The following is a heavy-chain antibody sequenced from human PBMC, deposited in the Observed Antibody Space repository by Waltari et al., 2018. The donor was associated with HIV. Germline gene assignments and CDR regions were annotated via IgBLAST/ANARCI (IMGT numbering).Heavy chain of an antibody. J-gene: IGHJ4*02. CDR1: RFTFSTYS. D-gene: IGHD2-15*01. CDR3: ARDSCGGGSCSRRLDF. Sequence: EVQLVESGGGLGKPGGSLRLSCAASRFTFSTYSMNWVRQAPGKGLEWVSSISRSGSDIYYAESVKARFTISRDNARNSMYLQMNSLRAEDTDIYYCARDSCGGGSCSRRLDFWGQGTLVTVSS. CDR2: ISRSGSDI. V-gene: IGHV3-21*04.